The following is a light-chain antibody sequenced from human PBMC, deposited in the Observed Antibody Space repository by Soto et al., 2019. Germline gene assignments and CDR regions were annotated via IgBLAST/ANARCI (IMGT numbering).Light chain of an antibody. CDR1: QSVTSSY. V-gene: IGKV3-20*01. J-gene: IGKJ1*01. CDR3: QQYGSSPRT. Sequence: EIVLTQSPGTLSLSPGERATLSGMASQSVTSSYLAWYQLKPGQAPRLLIHGASSRAIGIPDRFSGSGSGTDFTLTISRLDPEDFAVYFCQQYGSSPRTFGQGTKVDIK. CDR2: GAS.